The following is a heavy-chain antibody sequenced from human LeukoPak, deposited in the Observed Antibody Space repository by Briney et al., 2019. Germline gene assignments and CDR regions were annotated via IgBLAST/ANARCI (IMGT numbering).Heavy chain of an antibody. D-gene: IGHD1-26*01. J-gene: IGHJ4*02. CDR2: MNPNSGNT. CDR3: ARVAWYSGSFHFDY. CDR1: GYTFTSYD. V-gene: IGHV1-8*03. Sequence: GASVKVSCKASGYTFTSYDINWVRQATGQGLEWMGWMNPNSGNTGYAQKFQGRVTITRNTSISTAYMELSSLRSEDTAVYYCARVAWYSGSFHFDYWGQGTLVTVSS.